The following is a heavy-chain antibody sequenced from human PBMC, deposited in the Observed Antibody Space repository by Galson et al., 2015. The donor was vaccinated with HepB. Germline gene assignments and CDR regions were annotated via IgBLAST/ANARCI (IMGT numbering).Heavy chain of an antibody. CDR3: ARGGEPGIAVEIPYYYYYMDG. CDR1: GGTFSSYA. CDR2: IIPIFGTA. D-gene: IGHD6-19*01. J-gene: IGHJ6*03. Sequence: SCKASGGTFSSYAISWVRQAPGQGLEWMGGIIPIFGTANYAQKFQGRVTITADESTSTAYMELSSLRSEDTAVYYCARGGEPGIAVEIPYYYYYMDGWGKGTTVTVSS. V-gene: IGHV1-69*01.